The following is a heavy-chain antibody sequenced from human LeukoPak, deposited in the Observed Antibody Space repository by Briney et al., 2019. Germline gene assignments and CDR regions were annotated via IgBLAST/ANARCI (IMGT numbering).Heavy chain of an antibody. CDR2: ISYDGSNK. CDR3: AKGSYSNYVLVYY. Sequence: PGGSLRLSCAASGFTFSSYAMHWVRQAPGKGLGWVAVISYDGSNKYYADSVKGRFTISRDNSKNTLYLQMNSLRAEDTAVYYCAKGSYSNYVLVYYWGQGTLVTVSS. J-gene: IGHJ4*02. CDR1: GFTFSSYA. V-gene: IGHV3-30*04. D-gene: IGHD4-11*01.